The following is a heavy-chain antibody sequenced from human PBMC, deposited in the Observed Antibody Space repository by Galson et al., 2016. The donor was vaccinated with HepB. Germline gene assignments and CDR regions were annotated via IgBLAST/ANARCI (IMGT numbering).Heavy chain of an antibody. CDR1: GGTFSSFA. CDR3: GRGEGSAVVVTFDY. J-gene: IGHJ4*02. CDR2: IIPIFGSA. Sequence: SVKVSCKASGGTFSSFAISWMRQAPGQGLEWMGGIIPIFGSATYAQKFQGRLTITADKSTNTASMELSSLTSEDTAVYYCGRGEGSAVVVTFDYWGQGTLVTVSS. D-gene: IGHD2-21*02. V-gene: IGHV1-69*06.